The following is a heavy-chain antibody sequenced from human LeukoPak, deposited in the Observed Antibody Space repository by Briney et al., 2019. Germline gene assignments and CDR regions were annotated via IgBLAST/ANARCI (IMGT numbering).Heavy chain of an antibody. CDR1: GFTFSSYG. Sequence: PGGSPRLSCAASGFTFSSYGMHWVRQAPGKGLEWVAVIWYDGSNKYYADSVKGRFTISRDNSKNTLYLQMNSLRAEDTAVYYCAREVSGYSYGYFDYWGQGTLVTVSS. J-gene: IGHJ4*02. D-gene: IGHD5-18*01. CDR2: IWYDGSNK. V-gene: IGHV3-33*01. CDR3: AREVSGYSYGYFDY.